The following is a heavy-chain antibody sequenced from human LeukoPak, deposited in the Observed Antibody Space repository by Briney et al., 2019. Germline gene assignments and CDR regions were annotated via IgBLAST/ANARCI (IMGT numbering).Heavy chain of an antibody. CDR1: GGTFSSYA. D-gene: IGHD3-16*02. CDR2: MKLNSGNT. Sequence: ASVKVSCKASGGTFSSYAISWVRQAPGQGLEWMGWMKLNSGNTGYAQKFQGRVTMTRNTSISTAYMELSSLRSEDTAVYYCARPQLYDYVWGSYRSSFAFDIWGQGTTVTVSS. CDR3: ARPQLYDYVWGSYRSSFAFDI. J-gene: IGHJ3*02. V-gene: IGHV1-8*02.